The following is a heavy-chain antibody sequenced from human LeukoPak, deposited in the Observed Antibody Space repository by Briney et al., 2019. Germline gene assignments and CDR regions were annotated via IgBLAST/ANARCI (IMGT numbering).Heavy chain of an antibody. Sequence: PGRSLRLSCAASGFTFSSYAMHWVRQAPGKGLEWVAVISYDGSDKYYADSVNGRFTISRDNSKNTLYLQMNSLRAEDTAVYYCARGRIAVAGHDAFDIWGQGTMVTVSS. D-gene: IGHD6-19*01. CDR2: ISYDGSDK. J-gene: IGHJ3*02. V-gene: IGHV3-30-3*01. CDR1: GFTFSSYA. CDR3: ARGRIAVAGHDAFDI.